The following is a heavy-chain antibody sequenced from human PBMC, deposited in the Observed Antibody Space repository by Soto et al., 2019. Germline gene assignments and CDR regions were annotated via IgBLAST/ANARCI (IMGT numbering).Heavy chain of an antibody. CDR1: GYTFIRYG. V-gene: IGHV1-18*04. J-gene: IGHJ4*02. CDR3: AREGNGCEDY. Sequence: QVQLVQSGGEIKKPGASVNVSCKASGYTFIRYGISWVRQAPGQGFEWMGWISGKNDKRNHAQKFRGRITMTTDTSTNTAYLEVRSLGSDDTAIYYCAREGNGCEDYWGQGTLVTVSS. D-gene: IGHD4-4*01. CDR2: ISGKNDKR.